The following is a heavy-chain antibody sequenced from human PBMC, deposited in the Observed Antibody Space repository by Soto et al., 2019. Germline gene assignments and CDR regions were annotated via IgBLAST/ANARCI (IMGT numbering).Heavy chain of an antibody. D-gene: IGHD1-26*01. CDR1: GFTFSSYA. CDR2: ISYDGSNK. Sequence: QVQLVESGGGVVQPGRSLRLSCAASGFTFSSYAMHWVRQAPGKGLEWVAVISYDGSNKYYADSVKGRFIISRDNSKNTLYLQMNSLRAEDTAVYYCARDWEGDAFDYWGQGTLVTVSS. J-gene: IGHJ4*02. CDR3: ARDWEGDAFDY. V-gene: IGHV3-30-3*01.